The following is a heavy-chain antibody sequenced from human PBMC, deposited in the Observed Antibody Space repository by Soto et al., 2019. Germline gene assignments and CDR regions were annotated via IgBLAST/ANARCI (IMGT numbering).Heavy chain of an antibody. J-gene: IGHJ5*02. CDR1: GGSISSSSYH. CDR3: AGQGTYYHVWGTYYPGWFDP. D-gene: IGHD3-10*01. Sequence: QVQLQESGPGLVQPSETLSLTCTVSGGSISSSSYHWGWIRQPPGKGLGWIGSIYYSGSSYYNPSLKSRVTISVDTSKNQSSLRLSSVTAADTAVYYCAGQGTYYHVWGTYYPGWFDPLGQGTLVTVSS. CDR2: IYYSGSS. V-gene: IGHV4-39*01.